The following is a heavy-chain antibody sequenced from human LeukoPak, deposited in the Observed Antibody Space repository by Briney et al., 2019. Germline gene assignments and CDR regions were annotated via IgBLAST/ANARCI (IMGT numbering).Heavy chain of an antibody. CDR2: MNPNSGNT. CDR3: TRGSSGRRDN. V-gene: IGHV1-8*01. D-gene: IGHD6-19*01. J-gene: IGHJ4*02. Sequence: ASVKVSCKASGYTFTYCYIHWVRQATGQGLEWMGWMNPNSGNTGYGQSFQGRITMTRDISIGTAYMELSNLTSEDTAIPYCTRGSSGRRDNWGQGTLVTVSA. CDR1: GYTFTYCY.